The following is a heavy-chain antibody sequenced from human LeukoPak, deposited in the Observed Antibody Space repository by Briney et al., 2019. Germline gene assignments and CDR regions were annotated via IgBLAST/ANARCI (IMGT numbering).Heavy chain of an antibody. CDR3: ARVVWGGKDY. D-gene: IGHD3-16*01. Sequence: ASVKVSCKASGYTFTGYYMHWVRQAPGQGLEWMGWINPNSGNTGYAQKFQGRVTMTRNTSISTAYMELSSLRSEDTAVYYCARVVWGGKDYWGQGTLVTVSS. V-gene: IGHV1-8*02. J-gene: IGHJ4*02. CDR2: INPNSGNT. CDR1: GYTFTGYY.